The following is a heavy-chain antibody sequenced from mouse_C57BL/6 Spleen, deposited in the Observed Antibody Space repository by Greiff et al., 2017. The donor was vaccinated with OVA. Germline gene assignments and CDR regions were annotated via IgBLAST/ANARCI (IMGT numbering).Heavy chain of an antibody. CDR1: DYTFTSYW. V-gene: IGHV1-55*01. CDR3: ARGDYDYDVPH. CDR2: IYPGSGST. D-gene: IGHD2-4*01. Sequence: VQLQQPGAELVKPGASVKMSCKASDYTFTSYWITWVKQRPGQGLEWIGDIYPGSGSTNYNEKFKSKATLTVDTSSSTAYMQLSSLTSEDSAVYYCARGDYDYDVPHWGQGTTLTVSS. J-gene: IGHJ2*01.